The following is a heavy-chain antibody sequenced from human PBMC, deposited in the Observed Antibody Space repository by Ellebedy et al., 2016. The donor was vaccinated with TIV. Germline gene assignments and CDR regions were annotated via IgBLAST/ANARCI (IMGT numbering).Heavy chain of an antibody. CDR3: ARDTRFIDQQHNWFDP. J-gene: IGHJ5*02. D-gene: IGHD2-2*01. CDR1: GFIFSDYQ. CDR2: ISSSGGTV. V-gene: IGHV3-11*01. Sequence: GGSLRLSCAASGFIFSDYQMSWIRQAPGKGLECISYISSSGGTVYYADSVKGRFTISRDNATNSLYLQMNSLRAEDTAVYYCARDTRFIDQQHNWFDPWGQGTLVTVSS.